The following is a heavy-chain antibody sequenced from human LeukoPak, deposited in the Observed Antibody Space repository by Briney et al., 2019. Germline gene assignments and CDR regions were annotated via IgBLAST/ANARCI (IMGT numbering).Heavy chain of an antibody. CDR1: GFTFSSYW. J-gene: IGHJ4*02. V-gene: IGHV3-7*01. CDR3: ALSSGYYYGLDY. D-gene: IGHD3-22*01. CDR2: IKQDGSEK. Sequence: GGSLRLSCAASGFTFSSYWMSWVRQAPGKGLEWVANIKQDGSEKYYVDSVKGRFTISRDNSKNTLYLQMNSLRAEDTAVYYCALSSGYYYGLDYWGQGTLVTVSS.